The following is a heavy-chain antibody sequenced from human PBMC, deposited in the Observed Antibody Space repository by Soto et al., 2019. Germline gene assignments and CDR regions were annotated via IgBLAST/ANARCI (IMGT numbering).Heavy chain of an antibody. Sequence: NPSLTCAVSGVSIRNYYWNWIRQPPGKGLEWIGYIYNSGSTKYNPSLKSRVTISVDTSKNQFSLQLNSVTATDTAVYYCVRGFYDSAGYSAPFDSWGQGTLVTVSS. J-gene: IGHJ4*02. CDR3: VRGFYDSAGYSAPFDS. CDR1: GVSIRNYY. V-gene: IGHV4-59*01. D-gene: IGHD3-22*01. CDR2: IYNSGST.